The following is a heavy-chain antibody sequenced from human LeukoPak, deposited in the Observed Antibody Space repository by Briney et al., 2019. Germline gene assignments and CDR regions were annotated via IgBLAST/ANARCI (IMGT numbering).Heavy chain of an antibody. J-gene: IGHJ4*02. D-gene: IGHD3-22*01. CDR3: AKSGRPYDTSGYFYFDN. Sequence: GGSLRLSCAASGFSFSSYAMTWVRQAPGKGLEWVSSSSGIGGSYTRYADFVKGRFTIPRDNSENTLYLQMTSLSVEDTAVYYCAKSGRPYDTSGYFYFDNWGQGTLVTVSS. CDR2: SSGIGGSYT. V-gene: IGHV3-23*01. CDR1: GFSFSSYA.